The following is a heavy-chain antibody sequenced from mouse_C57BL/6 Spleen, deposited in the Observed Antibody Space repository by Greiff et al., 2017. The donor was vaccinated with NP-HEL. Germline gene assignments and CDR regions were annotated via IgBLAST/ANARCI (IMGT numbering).Heavy chain of an antibody. CDR2: IHPNSGST. CDR3: ARADYYGSPV. V-gene: IGHV1-64*01. Sequence: QVQLQQSGAELVKPGASVKLSCKASGYTFTSYWMHWVKQRPGQGLEWIGMIHPNSGSTNYNEKFKSKATLTVDKSSSTAYMQLSSLTSEDSAVYYCARADYYGSPVWGTGTTVTVSS. D-gene: IGHD1-1*01. CDR1: GYTFTSYW. J-gene: IGHJ1*03.